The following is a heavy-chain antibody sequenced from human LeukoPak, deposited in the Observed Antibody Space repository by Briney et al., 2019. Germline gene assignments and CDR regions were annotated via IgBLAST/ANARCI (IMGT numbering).Heavy chain of an antibody. V-gene: IGHV3-23*01. CDR2: IDISGDNT. Sequence: HTGGSLRLSCAVSGLTFSGRAMTWVCQAPGQGLQWVSSIDISGDNTAYADAVKGRFTISRDNSRSTLYLQMNDLRVEDSAIYYCANEIRPNDYWGQGTLVTVSS. CDR1: GLTFSGRA. J-gene: IGHJ4*02. CDR3: ANEIRPNDY.